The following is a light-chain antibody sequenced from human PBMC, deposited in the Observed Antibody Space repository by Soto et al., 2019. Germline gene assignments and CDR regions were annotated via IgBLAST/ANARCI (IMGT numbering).Light chain of an antibody. J-gene: IGKJ1*01. V-gene: IGKV3-20*01. CDR2: AAS. CDR1: QNVDSNY. Sequence: EIVLAQSSGTLSVGPGERAALSCRASQNVDSNYLAWYQQKPGQAPRIIIFAASGRATGIPDRFSGSGSGTEFTLTISSLQPHDFATYYCQHYNSYSEAFGQGTKVDIK. CDR3: QHYNSYSEA.